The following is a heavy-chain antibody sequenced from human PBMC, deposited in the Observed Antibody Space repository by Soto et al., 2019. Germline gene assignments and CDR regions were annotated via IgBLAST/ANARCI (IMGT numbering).Heavy chain of an antibody. J-gene: IGHJ4*02. V-gene: IGHV3-23*01. CDR2: ISGSGGST. CDR1: GFTFSSYA. Sequence: EVQLLESGGGLVQPGGSLRLSCAASGFTFSSYAMSWVRQAPGKGLEWVSAISGSGGSTYYADSVKGRFTISRDNSKNTLYLQMNSLRDEDTALYYCALWSGFRQYLGHFDYWGQGTLVTVSS. D-gene: IGHD3-10*02. CDR3: ALWSGFRQYLGHFDY.